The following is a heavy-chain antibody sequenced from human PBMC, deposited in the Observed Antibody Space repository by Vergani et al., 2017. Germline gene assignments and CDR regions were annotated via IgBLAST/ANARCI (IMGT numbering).Heavy chain of an antibody. V-gene: IGHV4-38-2*01. CDR3: ARLASVRGVITQNWFDP. D-gene: IGHD3-10*01. CDR1: GYSISSGYY. J-gene: IGHJ5*02. CDR2: IYHSGST. Sequence: QVQLQESGPGLVKPSETLSLTCAVSGYSISSGYYWGWIRQPPGKGLEWIGSIYHSGSTYYNPSLKSRVTISVDTSKNQFSLKLSSVTAADTAVYYCARLASVRGVITQNWFDPWGQGTLVTVSS.